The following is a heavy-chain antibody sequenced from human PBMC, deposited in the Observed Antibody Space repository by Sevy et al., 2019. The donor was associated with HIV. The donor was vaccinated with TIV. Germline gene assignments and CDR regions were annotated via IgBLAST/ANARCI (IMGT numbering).Heavy chain of an antibody. CDR3: ARLRWDLVVVPGATPGCYFDY. CDR1: GDSINTYY. V-gene: IGHV4-59*08. CDR2: VSHSGNT. Sequence: SLTCTVSGDSINTYYWSWIRQPPGKGLEWIGYVSHSGNTNYNPSLKSRVSMSLDTSRNQFSLKVKSVTAADTAVYYCARLRWDLVVVPGATPGCYFDYWGQGTLVTVSS. J-gene: IGHJ4*02. D-gene: IGHD2-2*01.